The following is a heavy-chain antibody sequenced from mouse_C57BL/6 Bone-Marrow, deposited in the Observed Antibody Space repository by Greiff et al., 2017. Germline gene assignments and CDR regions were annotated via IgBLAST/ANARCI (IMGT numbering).Heavy chain of an antibody. CDR1: GYTFTSYW. CDR3: ARWGLYDAMDY. D-gene: IGHD3-3*01. CDR2: IFPGSGST. J-gene: IGHJ4*01. V-gene: IGHV1-56*01. Sequence: VQLQESGPELVRPGASVKISCKAPGYTFTSYWMQWVRQRPGQGLEWIGEIFPGSGSTYYNEKFKGKATLTVDTSSSPAYMQLSSLTSEDSAVYFCARWGLYDAMDYWGQGTAVTVSA.